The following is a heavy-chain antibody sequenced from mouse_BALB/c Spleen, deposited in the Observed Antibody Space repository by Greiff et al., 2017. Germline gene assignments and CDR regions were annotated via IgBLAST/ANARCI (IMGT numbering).Heavy chain of an antibody. J-gene: IGHJ4*01. V-gene: IGHV1-7*01. D-gene: IGHD2-10*02. CDR2: INPSTGYT. CDR1: GYTFTSYW. Sequence: QVQLKQSGAELAKPGASVKMSCKASGYTFTSYWMHWVKQRPGQGLEWIGYINPSTGYTEYNQKFKDKATLTADKSSSTAYMQLSSLTSEDSAVYYCAKEGYGNYYAMDYWGQGTSVTVSS. CDR3: AKEGYGNYYAMDY.